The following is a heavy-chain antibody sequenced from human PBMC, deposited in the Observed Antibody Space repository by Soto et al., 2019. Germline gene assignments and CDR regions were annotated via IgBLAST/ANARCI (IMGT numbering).Heavy chain of an antibody. CDR2: IIPIFGTA. J-gene: IGHJ6*02. V-gene: IGHV1-69*01. CDR1: GGTFSSYA. CDR3: ARRGREDMVVTAVPYYYYYGMDV. D-gene: IGHD2-21*02. Sequence: QVQLVQSGAEVKKPGSSVKVSCKASGGTFSSYAISWVRQAPGQVLEWMGGIIPIFGTANYAQKFQGRVTITADDSTSTAYMELSSLRSEDTAVYSCARRGREDMVVTAVPYYYYYGMDVWGQGTTVTVSS.